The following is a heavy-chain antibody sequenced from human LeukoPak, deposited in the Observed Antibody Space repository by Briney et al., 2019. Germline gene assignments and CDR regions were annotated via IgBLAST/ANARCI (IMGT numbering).Heavy chain of an antibody. CDR3: ARGGYSSDWSQKFPFDY. D-gene: IGHD6-19*01. CDR1: GVSISSSY. Sequence: PSETLSLTCTVSGVSISSSYWGWIRQPPGKGLEWLGDIYYSGSTDYNPSLKSRVTISVDTSKNQFSLKLSSVTAADTAVYYCARGGYSSDWSQKFPFDYWGPRTLVTVSS. J-gene: IGHJ4*02. V-gene: IGHV4-59*08. CDR2: IYYSGST.